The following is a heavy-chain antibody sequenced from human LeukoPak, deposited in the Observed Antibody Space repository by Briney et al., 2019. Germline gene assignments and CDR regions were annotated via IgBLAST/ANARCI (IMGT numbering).Heavy chain of an antibody. CDR3: ARYDSSGYYSDY. V-gene: IGHV5-51*01. CDR1: GYAFTDYW. CDR2: IYPGDSNT. Sequence: GESLKISCKASGYAFTDYWIGWVRQMPGKGLEWMGIIYPGDSNTRYSPSFQGQVTISADKSISTAYLQWSSLKASDTAMYYCARYDSSGYYSDYWGQGTLVTVSS. J-gene: IGHJ4*02. D-gene: IGHD3-22*01.